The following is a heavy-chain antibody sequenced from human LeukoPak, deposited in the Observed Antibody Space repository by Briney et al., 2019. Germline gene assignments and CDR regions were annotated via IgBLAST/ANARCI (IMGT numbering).Heavy chain of an antibody. D-gene: IGHD2-2*01. J-gene: IGHJ4*02. CDR1: GYTFTSYA. CDR2: INAGNGNT. Sequence: ASVKVSCKASGYTFTSYAMHWVRQAPGQRLEWMGWINAGNGNTKYSQKFQGRGTITRDTSASTAYMELSSLRSEDTAVYYCARSQGEYQLPYFDYWGQGTLVTVSS. CDR3: ARSQGEYQLPYFDY. V-gene: IGHV1-3*01.